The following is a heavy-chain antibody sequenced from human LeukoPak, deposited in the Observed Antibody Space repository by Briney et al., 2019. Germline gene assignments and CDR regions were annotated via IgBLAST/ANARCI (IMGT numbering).Heavy chain of an antibody. CDR1: GYSFTSYR. V-gene: IGHV5-51*01. Sequence: GESLKISCKGSGYSFTSYRIGWVRQMPGKGLEWMGIIYPGDSDTRYSPSFQGQVTISADKSISTAYLQWSSLKASDTAMYYCARGYCSSTSCYGWYNWFDPWGQGTLVTVSS. CDR2: IYPGDSDT. CDR3: ARGYCSSTSCYGWYNWFDP. J-gene: IGHJ5*02. D-gene: IGHD2-2*01.